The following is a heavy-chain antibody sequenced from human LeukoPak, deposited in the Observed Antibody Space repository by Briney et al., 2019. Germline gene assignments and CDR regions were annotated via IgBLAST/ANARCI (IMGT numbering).Heavy chain of an antibody. Sequence: GGSLRLSCAASGFTFDDYGMSWVRQAPGKGLEWVSGINWNGGSTGYAYSVKGRFTISRDNAKNSLYLQMNSLRAEDTALYYCARDQSSLSIFGVYYYYIDVWGKGTTVTVSS. CDR1: GFTFDDYG. CDR2: INWNGGST. CDR3: ARDQSSLSIFGVYYYYIDV. D-gene: IGHD3-3*02. V-gene: IGHV3-20*04. J-gene: IGHJ6*03.